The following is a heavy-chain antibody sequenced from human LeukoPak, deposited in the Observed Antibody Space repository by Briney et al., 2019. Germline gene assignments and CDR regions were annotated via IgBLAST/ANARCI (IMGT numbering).Heavy chain of an antibody. CDR1: GFTFSSYA. CDR2: ISYDGSNK. Sequence: GGSLRLSCAASGFTFSSYAMHWVRQAPGKGLEWVAVISYDGSNKYYADSVKGRFTISRDNSKNTLYLQMNSLRAEDTAVYYCARSIAVAGFDYYGMDVWGQGTTVTVSS. V-gene: IGHV3-30-3*01. J-gene: IGHJ6*02. CDR3: ARSIAVAGFDYYGMDV. D-gene: IGHD6-19*01.